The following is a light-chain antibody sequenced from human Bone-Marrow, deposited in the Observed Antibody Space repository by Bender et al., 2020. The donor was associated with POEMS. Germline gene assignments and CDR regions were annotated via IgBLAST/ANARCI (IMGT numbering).Light chain of an antibody. Sequence: QSVLTQPPSASGTPGQRVTISCSGGSSNIGAHAVNWYQHLPGTAPKLLIYSSHRRPSEVPDRFSCSRSGTSATLAISGHQSEDEDDYYCADWDDSLNGWVFGRGTKLTVL. CDR1: SSNIGAHA. J-gene: IGLJ3*02. CDR3: ADWDDSLNGWV. V-gene: IGLV1-44*01. CDR2: SSH.